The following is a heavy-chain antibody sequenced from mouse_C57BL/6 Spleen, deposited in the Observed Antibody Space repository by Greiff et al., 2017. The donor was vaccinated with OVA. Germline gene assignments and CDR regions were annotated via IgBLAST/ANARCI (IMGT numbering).Heavy chain of an antibody. Sequence: QVQLQQPGAELVKPGASVKMSCKASGYTFTSYWITWVKQRPGQGLEWIGDIYPGSGSTNYNEKFKSKATLTVDTSSRTAYMQLSSLTSEYSAVYYCARDWDYYGSSRWYFDVWGTGTTVTVSS. D-gene: IGHD1-1*01. V-gene: IGHV1-55*01. CDR3: ARDWDYYGSSRWYFDV. CDR1: GYTFTSYW. CDR2: IYPGSGST. J-gene: IGHJ1*03.